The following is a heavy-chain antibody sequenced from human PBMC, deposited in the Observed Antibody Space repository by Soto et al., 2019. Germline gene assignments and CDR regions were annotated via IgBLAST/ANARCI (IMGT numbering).Heavy chain of an antibody. CDR1: GYSFTSYW. D-gene: IGHD3-10*01. Sequence: PGESLKISCKGSGYSFTSYWISWVRQMPGKGLEWMGRIDPSDSYTNYSPSFQGHVTISADKSISTAYLQWSSLKASDTAMYYCARSGSSSAAGRGMDVWGQGTTVTVSS. CDR2: IDPSDSYT. CDR3: ARSGSSSAAGRGMDV. V-gene: IGHV5-10-1*01. J-gene: IGHJ6*02.